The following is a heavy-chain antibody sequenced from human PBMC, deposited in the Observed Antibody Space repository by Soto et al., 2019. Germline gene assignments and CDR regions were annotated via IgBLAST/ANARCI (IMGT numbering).Heavy chain of an antibody. CDR3: ARVGGSGSYYDYFDY. CDR1: GGSISSYY. D-gene: IGHD3-10*01. CDR2: IYYSGST. Sequence: PSETLSLTCTVSGGSISSYYWSWIRQPPGKGLEWIGYIYYSGSTNYNPSLKSRVTISVDTSKNQFSLKLSSVTAADTAVYYCARVGGSGSYYDYFDYWGQGTLVTVSS. J-gene: IGHJ4*02. V-gene: IGHV4-59*01.